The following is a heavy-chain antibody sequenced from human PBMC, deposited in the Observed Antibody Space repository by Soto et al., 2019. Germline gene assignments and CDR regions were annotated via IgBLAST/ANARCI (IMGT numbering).Heavy chain of an antibody. J-gene: IGHJ6*02. Sequence: GASVKVSCKASGYTFTGYYIHWVRQAPGKGLEWMGGFDPEDGETIYAQKFQGRVTMTEDTSTDTAYMELSSLRSEDTAVYYCATVGSGHAPFVYYGMDVWGQGTTVTVSS. CDR3: ATVGSGHAPFVYYGMDV. CDR1: GYTFTGYY. D-gene: IGHD3-10*01. V-gene: IGHV1-24*01. CDR2: FDPEDGET.